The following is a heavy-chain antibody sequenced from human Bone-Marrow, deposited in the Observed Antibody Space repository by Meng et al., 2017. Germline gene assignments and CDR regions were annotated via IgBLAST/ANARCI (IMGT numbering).Heavy chain of an antibody. CDR2: VSWNGSRT. D-gene: IGHD3-22*01. J-gene: IGHJ5*02. Sequence: GESLKISCAASGFTFSNSDMNWVHQAPGKGLEWVSGVSWNGSRTHYADSVKGRFIISRDNSRNTLYLQTNSLRAEDTAVYYCARGPITYYYDSSGYYPYNWFDPWGQGTLVTVSS. CDR3: ARGPITYYYDSSGYYPYNWFDP. CDR1: GFTFSNSD. V-gene: IGHV3-35*01.